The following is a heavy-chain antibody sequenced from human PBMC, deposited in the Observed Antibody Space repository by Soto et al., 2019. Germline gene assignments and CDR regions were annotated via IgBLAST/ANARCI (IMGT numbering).Heavy chain of an antibody. CDR2: ISWDSGGI. CDR1: GFSFEDYA. Sequence: GGSLRLSCAASGFSFEDYAMHWVRQAPGKGLEWVSGISWDSGGIGYVDSVKGRFIITRDNAKNSLYLQMNSLRLEDTAKYYCAKDLHEMDIWDYRYYYYGMDVWGQGTTVTVSS. D-gene: IGHD1-7*01. J-gene: IGHJ6*02. V-gene: IGHV3-9*01. CDR3: AKDLHEMDIWDYRYYYYGMDV.